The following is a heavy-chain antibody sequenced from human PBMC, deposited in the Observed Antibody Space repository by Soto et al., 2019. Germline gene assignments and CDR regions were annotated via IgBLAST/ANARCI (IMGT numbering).Heavy chain of an antibody. J-gene: IGHJ5*02. V-gene: IGHV3-48*01. D-gene: IGHD2-2*01. CDR3: ARDSLYCSSTSCLEWFDP. CDR1: GFTFSSYS. Sequence: PGGSLRLSCAASGFTFSSYSMNWVRQAPGKGLEWVSYISSSSSTIYYADSVKGRFTISRDNAKNSLYLQMNSLRAEDTAVYYCARDSLYCSSTSCLEWFDPWGQGTLVTVSS. CDR2: ISSSSSTI.